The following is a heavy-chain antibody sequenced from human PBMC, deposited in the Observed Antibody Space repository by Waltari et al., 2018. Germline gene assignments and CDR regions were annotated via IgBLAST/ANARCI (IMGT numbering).Heavy chain of an antibody. CDR3: ARLMLSHPENGMDV. CDR1: GFPFSNYW. CDR2: ISGDGTSI. Sequence: EVQLVESGGGFFQPGGSLRLSCDASGFPFSNYWIHWVRQAPGRGLEWVSRISGDGTSISNADSVGGRFSISRDNYKNTVYLQIHSLRAEDTAVFYCARLMLSHPENGMDVWGQGTSVTVS. J-gene: IGHJ6*02. V-gene: IGHV3-74*01. D-gene: IGHD3-10*02.